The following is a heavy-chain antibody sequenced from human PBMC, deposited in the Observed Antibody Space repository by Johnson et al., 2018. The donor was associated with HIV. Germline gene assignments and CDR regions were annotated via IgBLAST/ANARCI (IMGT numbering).Heavy chain of an antibody. V-gene: IGHV3-30*03. CDR1: GFTFSNYD. D-gene: IGHD3-16*01. J-gene: IGHJ3*02. Sequence: VQLLESGGGVVQPGGSLRLSCAASGFTFSNYDMYWVRQAPGKGLEWVAVISYDGSNKYNADSVKGRFTISRDNAKNSLYLQMNNLRAEDTAVYYCARDKVGVSAFDIWGQGTMVTVSS. CDR3: ARDKVGVSAFDI. CDR2: ISYDGSNK.